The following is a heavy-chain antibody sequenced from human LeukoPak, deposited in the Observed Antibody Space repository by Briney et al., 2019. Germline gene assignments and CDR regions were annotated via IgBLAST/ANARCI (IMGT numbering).Heavy chain of an antibody. V-gene: IGHV1-46*01. CDR3: ARDRLLLWFGELTWDSDGMDV. D-gene: IGHD3-10*01. CDR2: INPSGGST. Sequence: ASVKVSCKASGYTFTIYYMHWVRQAPGQGLEWMGIINPSGGSTSYAQKFQGRVTMTRDTSTSTVYMELSSLRSEDTAVYYCARDRLLLWFGELTWDSDGMDVWGQGTTVTVSS. J-gene: IGHJ6*02. CDR1: GYTFTIYY.